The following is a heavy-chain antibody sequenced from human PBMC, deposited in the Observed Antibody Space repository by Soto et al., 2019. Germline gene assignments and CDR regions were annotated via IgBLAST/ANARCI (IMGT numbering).Heavy chain of an antibody. Sequence: EVQLLESGGGLVQPGGSLRLSCAASGFTFSSYAMSWVRQAPGKGLEWVSAISGSGGSTDYADSVKGRFTISRDNSKNTLYLQMNSLRAEDTAVYYCAKSPLNPYCSSTSCYADDYYYYMDVWGKGTTVTVSS. CDR2: ISGSGGST. V-gene: IGHV3-23*01. D-gene: IGHD2-2*01. J-gene: IGHJ6*03. CDR1: GFTFSSYA. CDR3: AKSPLNPYCSSTSCYADDYYYYMDV.